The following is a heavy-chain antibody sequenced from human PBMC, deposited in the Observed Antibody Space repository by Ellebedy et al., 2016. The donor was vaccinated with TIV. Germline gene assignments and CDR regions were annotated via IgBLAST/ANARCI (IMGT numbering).Heavy chain of an antibody. CDR2: INHSVST. V-gene: IGHV4-34*01. D-gene: IGHD7-27*01. CDR1: GGSFSGYY. Sequence: SETLSLXXAVYGGSFSGYYWSWIRQPPGKGLEWIGEINHSVSTNYNPSLKSRVTISVDTSKNQFSLKLSPVTAADTAVYYCARVPLGFVGMDVWGQGTTVTVSS. J-gene: IGHJ6*02. CDR3: ARVPLGFVGMDV.